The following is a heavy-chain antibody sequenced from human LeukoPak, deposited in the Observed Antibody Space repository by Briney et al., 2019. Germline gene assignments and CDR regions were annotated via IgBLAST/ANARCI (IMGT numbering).Heavy chain of an antibody. J-gene: IGHJ5*02. CDR1: GGSISSGSYY. Sequence: PSETLSLTCTVSGGSISSGSYYWSWIRQPAGKGLEWIGRIYTSGSTNYNPSLKSRVTISVDTSKNQFSLKLSSVTAADTAVYYCARLGRWFTVTTWGGFDPWGQGTLVTVSS. V-gene: IGHV4-61*02. CDR2: IYTSGST. D-gene: IGHD4-17*01. CDR3: ARLGRWFTVTTWGGFDP.